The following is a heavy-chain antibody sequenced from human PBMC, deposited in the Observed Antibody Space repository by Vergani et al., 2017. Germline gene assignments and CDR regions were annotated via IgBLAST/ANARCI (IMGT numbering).Heavy chain of an antibody. J-gene: IGHJ3*02. V-gene: IGHV3-30*01. Sequence: QVQLVESGGGVVQPGRSLRLSCAASGFTFSSYAMHWVRQAPGKGLEWVAVISYDGSNKYYADSVKGRFTISRDNSKNTLYLQMNSLRAEDTAVYYCARDGCRRENCLFDAFDIWGQGTMVTVSS. CDR3: ARDGCRRENCLFDAFDI. D-gene: IGHD1-26*01. CDR2: ISYDGSNK. CDR1: GFTFSSYA.